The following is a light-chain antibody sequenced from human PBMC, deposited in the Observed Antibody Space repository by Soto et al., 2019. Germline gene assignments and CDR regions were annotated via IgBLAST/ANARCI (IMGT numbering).Light chain of an antibody. CDR1: KLASKS. CDR3: SSYTNINTRACV. CDR2: DDS. J-gene: IGLJ1*01. Sequence: SYELTQPPSVSAAPGQTARMTCGGSKLASKSVHWYQQKPGQAPVLVVYDDSDRPSGVPERFSGFNSGNTASLTISGLQAEDEAEYYCSSYTNINTRACVFGTGTKLTVL. V-gene: IGLV3-21*02.